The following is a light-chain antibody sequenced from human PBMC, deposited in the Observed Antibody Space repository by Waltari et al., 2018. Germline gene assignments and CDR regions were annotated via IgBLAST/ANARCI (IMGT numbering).Light chain of an antibody. V-gene: IGKV1-5*01. CDR2: AAS. CDR1: QNINGW. Sequence: DIQMTQSPSTLSASAGDIVTITCRASQNINGWLAWYQQKPGKAPKLLIHAASSLQSGVPSRFSGGGSGTEFTLTISNLQPDDFATYYCQQYETYSGTFGQGTKVEIK. CDR3: QQYETYSGT. J-gene: IGKJ1*01.